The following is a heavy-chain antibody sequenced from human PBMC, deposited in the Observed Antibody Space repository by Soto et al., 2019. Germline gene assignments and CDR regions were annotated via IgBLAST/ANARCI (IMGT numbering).Heavy chain of an antibody. CDR2: IYYSGST. CDR3: ARRSDRMYYFDY. V-gene: IGHV4-31*03. D-gene: IGHD2-15*01. Sequence: SETLSLTCTVSGGSISSGGYYWSWIRQHPGKGLEWIGYIYYSGSTYYNPSLKSRVTISVDTSKNQFSLKLSSVTAADTAVYYCARRSDRMYYFDYWGQGTLVTVSS. CDR1: GGSISSGGYY. J-gene: IGHJ4*02.